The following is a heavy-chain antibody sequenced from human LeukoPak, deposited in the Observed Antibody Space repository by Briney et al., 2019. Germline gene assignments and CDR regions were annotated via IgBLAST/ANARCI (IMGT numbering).Heavy chain of an antibody. CDR2: IYYSGST. D-gene: IGHD6-13*01. V-gene: IGHV4-59*01. CDR3: AREVGSSWYWNAFDI. CDR1: GGSISSYY. Sequence: SETLSLTCTVSGGSISSYYWSWIRQPPGKGLEWIGYIYYSGSTNYNPSLKSRVTISVDTSKNQFSLKLSSVTAADTAVYYCAREVGSSWYWNAFDIWGQWTMVTVSS. J-gene: IGHJ3*02.